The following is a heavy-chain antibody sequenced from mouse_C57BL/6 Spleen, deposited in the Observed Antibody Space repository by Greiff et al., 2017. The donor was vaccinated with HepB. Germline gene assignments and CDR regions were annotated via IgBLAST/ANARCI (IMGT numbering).Heavy chain of an antibody. Sequence: QVQLQQPGAELVKPGASVKLSCKASGYTFTSYWMHWVKQRPGRGLEWMGRIDPNSGGTKYNEKFKSKATLTVDKPSSTAYMQLSSLTSADSAVYYCARDSSYGSSYDWYFDVWGTGTTVTVSS. V-gene: IGHV1-72*01. J-gene: IGHJ1*03. D-gene: IGHD1-1*01. CDR3: ARDSSYGSSYDWYFDV. CDR2: IDPNSGGT. CDR1: GYTFTSYW.